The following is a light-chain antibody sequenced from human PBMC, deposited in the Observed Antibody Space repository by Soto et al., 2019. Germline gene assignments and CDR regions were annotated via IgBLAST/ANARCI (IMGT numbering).Light chain of an antibody. Sequence: QSALTQSPSASASPGQSVTISCTGSSGDIGAYNYVSWYQQHPGKAPKLIIYEVNKRPSGVPDRFSGSRSGTSASLAISGLQSDDEAVYFCSTWDDSLNGWVFGGGTKLTVL. CDR2: EVN. J-gene: IGLJ3*02. CDR3: STWDDSLNGWV. CDR1: SGDIGAYNY. V-gene: IGLV2-8*01.